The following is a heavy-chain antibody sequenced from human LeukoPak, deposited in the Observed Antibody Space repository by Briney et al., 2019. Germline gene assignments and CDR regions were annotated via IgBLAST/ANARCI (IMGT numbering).Heavy chain of an antibody. CDR3: AREEDEQQLVGYFDY. D-gene: IGHD6-13*01. J-gene: IGHJ4*02. Sequence: ASVKVSCKASGGTFSSYAISWVRQAPGQGLEWMGRIIPILGIANYAQKFQGRVTITADKSTSTAYMELSSLRSEDTAVYYCAREEDEQQLVGYFDYWGQGTLVTVSS. CDR1: GGTFSSYA. CDR2: IIPILGIA. V-gene: IGHV1-69*04.